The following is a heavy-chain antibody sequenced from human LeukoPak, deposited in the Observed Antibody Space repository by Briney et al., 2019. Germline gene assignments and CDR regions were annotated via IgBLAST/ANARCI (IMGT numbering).Heavy chain of an antibody. CDR1: GGTFSSYA. J-gene: IGHJ4*02. CDR3: ARDHCSSTSCYTRGLDY. V-gene: IGHV1-69*05. CDR2: IIPIFGTA. D-gene: IGHD2-2*01. Sequence: GASVKLSCKASGGTFSSYAISWVRQAPGQGLEWMGGIIPIFGTANYAQKFQGRVTITTDESTSTAYMEMSSLRSEDTAVYYCARDHCSSTSCYTRGLDYWGQGTLVTVSS.